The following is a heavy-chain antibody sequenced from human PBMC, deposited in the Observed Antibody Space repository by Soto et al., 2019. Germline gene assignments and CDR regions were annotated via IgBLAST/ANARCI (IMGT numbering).Heavy chain of an antibody. Sequence: PGGSLRLSGVGSGFTFSTYSINWVRHAPGKGLEWVSAISSRSDVYYADSVKGRFTISRDNANNSVSLQMNRLSDADTAVYYCAREYPAWPLAYGLDVWGPGTTVTVSS. CDR2: ISSRSDV. CDR1: GFTFSTYS. CDR3: AREYPAWPLAYGLDV. J-gene: IGHJ6*02. V-gene: IGHV3-21*01.